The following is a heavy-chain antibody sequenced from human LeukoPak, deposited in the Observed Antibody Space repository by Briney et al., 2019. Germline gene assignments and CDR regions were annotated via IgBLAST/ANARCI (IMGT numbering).Heavy chain of an antibody. Sequence: SETLSLTCTVSGGSISSYYWSWIRQPPGKGLEWIGYIYYGGSTNYNPSLKSRVTISVDTSKNQFSLKLSSVTAADTAVYYCAGGEPAAMGTWGQGTLVTVSS. CDR2: IYYGGST. D-gene: IGHD2-2*01. CDR1: GGSISSYY. J-gene: IGHJ5*02. CDR3: AGGEPAAMGT. V-gene: IGHV4-59*01.